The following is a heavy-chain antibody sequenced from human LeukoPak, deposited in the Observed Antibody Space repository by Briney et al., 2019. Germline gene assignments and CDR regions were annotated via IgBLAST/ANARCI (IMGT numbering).Heavy chain of an antibody. D-gene: IGHD3-16*01. Sequence: GGSLRLSCAASGFPFGYYNMNWVRQAPGKGLEWVSSIRSSSTYIYYADSVKGRFTVSRDDAKNSLYLQMNSLRADDTAVYYCARDGGYYYMVVWGKGTTVTVSS. CDR1: GFPFGYYN. CDR3: ARDGGYYYMVV. CDR2: IRSSSTYI. V-gene: IGHV3-21*01. J-gene: IGHJ6*03.